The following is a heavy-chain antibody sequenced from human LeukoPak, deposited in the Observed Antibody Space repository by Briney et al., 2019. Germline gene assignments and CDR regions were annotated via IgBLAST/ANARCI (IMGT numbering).Heavy chain of an antibody. Sequence: SETLSLTCTVSGGSISSYYWNWIRRPPGEGLEWIGYIYYSGSTNYNPSLKSRVTISVDTSKNQFSLKLSSVTAADTAVYYCARDLGYDYDSSGLRTYYFDYWGQGTLVTVSS. D-gene: IGHD3-22*01. CDR2: IYYSGST. CDR1: GGSISSYY. CDR3: ARDLGYDYDSSGLRTYYFDY. V-gene: IGHV4-59*01. J-gene: IGHJ4*02.